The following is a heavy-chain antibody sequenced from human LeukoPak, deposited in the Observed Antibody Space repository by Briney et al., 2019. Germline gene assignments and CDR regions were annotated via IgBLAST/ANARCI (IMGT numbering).Heavy chain of an antibody. CDR1: GFTFDDYA. Sequence: GGSLRLSCAASGFTFDDYAMHWVRQAPGKGLEWVSGISWNSGSIGYADSVKGRFTISRDNAKNSLYLQMNSLRAEGTALYYCAKGSRGVVAATQDYWGQGTLVTVSS. CDR3: AKGSRGVVAATQDY. CDR2: ISWNSGSI. J-gene: IGHJ4*02. V-gene: IGHV3-9*01. D-gene: IGHD2-15*01.